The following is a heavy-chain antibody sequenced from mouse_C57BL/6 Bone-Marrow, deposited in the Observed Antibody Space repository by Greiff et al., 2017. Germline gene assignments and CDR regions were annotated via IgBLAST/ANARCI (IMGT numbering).Heavy chain of an antibody. J-gene: IGHJ1*03. CDR1: GFNIKDDY. Sequence: VQLQQSGAELVRPGASVKLSCTASGFNIKDDYMHWVKQRPEQGLEWIGWIDPENGDTEYASKFQGKATITADTSSNTAYLQLSSLTSEDTAVXYCTGRYFDVWGTGTTVTVSS. CDR3: TGRYFDV. V-gene: IGHV14-4*01. CDR2: IDPENGDT.